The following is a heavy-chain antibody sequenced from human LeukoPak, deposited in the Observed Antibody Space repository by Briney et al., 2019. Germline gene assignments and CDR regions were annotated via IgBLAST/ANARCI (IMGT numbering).Heavy chain of an antibody. Sequence: GALVKVSCKASGGTLSNYAISWVRQAPGQGLEWMGRIIPILNMANYAQNFQGKVTITADRSTSTAYMELSSLRSEDTAVYYCMRDEEAAAGTTDYWGQGTLVTVSS. CDR3: MRDEEAAAGTTDY. CDR1: GGTLSNYA. V-gene: IGHV1-69*04. CDR2: IIPILNMA. J-gene: IGHJ4*02. D-gene: IGHD6-13*01.